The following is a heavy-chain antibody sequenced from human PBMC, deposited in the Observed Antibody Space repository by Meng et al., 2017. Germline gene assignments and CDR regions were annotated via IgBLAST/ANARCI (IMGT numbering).Heavy chain of an antibody. CDR3: ARDDYGDYFDY. V-gene: IGHV1-2*06. CDR2: INPNSGGT. CDR1: GYTFTGYY. J-gene: IGHJ4*02. Sequence: QVHVVRSGVEVKKPGASVKVSCKSSGYTFTGYYMHWVRQAPGQGLEWMGRINPNSGGTNYAQKFQGRVTMTRDTSISTAYMELSRLRSDDTAVYYCARDDYGDYFDYWGQGTLVTVSS. D-gene: IGHD4-17*01.